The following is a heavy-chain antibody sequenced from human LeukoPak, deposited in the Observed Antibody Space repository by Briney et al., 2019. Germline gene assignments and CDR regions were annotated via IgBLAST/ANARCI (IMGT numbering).Heavy chain of an antibody. CDR3: ARAGSGSMIVVVMFDY. D-gene: IGHD3-22*01. V-gene: IGHV3-30*04. J-gene: IGHJ4*02. CDR1: GFTFSSYA. Sequence: GRSLRLSCAASGFTFSSYAMHWVRQAPGKGLEWVAVISYDGSNKYYADSVKGRFTISRDNSKNTLYLQMNSLRAEDTAVYYCARAGSGSMIVVVMFDYWGQGTLVTVSS. CDR2: ISYDGSNK.